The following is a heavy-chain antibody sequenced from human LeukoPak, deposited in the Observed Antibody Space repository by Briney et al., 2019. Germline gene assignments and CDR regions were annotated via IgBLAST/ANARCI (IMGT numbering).Heavy chain of an antibody. D-gene: IGHD6-25*01. CDR3: TREFPSIAAAGD. V-gene: IGHV3-23*01. CDR2: ISRSDGTT. CDR1: GFTFSSYA. Sequence: GGSLRLSCAASGFTFSSYAMNWVRQAPGKGLAWVATISRSDGTTYYAGSVKGHFTISRDNSKNIVSLQMNSLRAEDTAVYYCTREFPSIAAAGDWGQGTLVTVSS. J-gene: IGHJ4*02.